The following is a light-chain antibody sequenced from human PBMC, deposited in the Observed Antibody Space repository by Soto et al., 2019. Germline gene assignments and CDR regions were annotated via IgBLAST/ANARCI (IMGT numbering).Light chain of an antibody. V-gene: IGLV1-40*01. CDR2: GDT. CDR3: QSYESSRGGYV. CDR1: SSNIGAAYS. J-gene: IGLJ1*01. Sequence: QSVLTQPRSVSGAPGQRVTISCTRSSSNIGAAYSVHWYQQLPGTAPRLLIFGDTSRPSGVPDRFSASESGTSASLVITGLQAEDEADYYCQSYESSRGGYVFGTGTKVTVL.